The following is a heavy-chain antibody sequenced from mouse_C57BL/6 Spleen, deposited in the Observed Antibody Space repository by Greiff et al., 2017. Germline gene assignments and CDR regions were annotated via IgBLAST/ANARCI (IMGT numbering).Heavy chain of an antibody. CDR1: GFSLTGYG. CDR3: ARKGGWSWCAY. D-gene: IGHD1-1*02. CDR2: IWSGGST. J-gene: IGHJ3*01. V-gene: IGHV2-2*01. Sequence: QVQLKESGPGLVQPSQSLSITCTVSGFSLTGYGVHWVRQSPGKGLEWLGGIWSGGSTDYNAAFISSLSISKDNAKSQVFFKMNSLQADDTAIYYGARKGGWSWCAYWGQGTLVTVSA.